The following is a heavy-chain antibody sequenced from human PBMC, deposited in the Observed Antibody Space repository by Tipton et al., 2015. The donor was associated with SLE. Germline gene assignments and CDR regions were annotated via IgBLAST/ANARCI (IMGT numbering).Heavy chain of an antibody. V-gene: IGHV4-59*11. D-gene: IGHD3-22*01. J-gene: IGHJ4*02. CDR3: ARGLAYNYDTSAYPFDY. Sequence: TLSLTCTVSGASISSHYWSWIRQPPGKGLEWIGYIYYSGSTDYNPSLKSRVTISVDTSKNQFSLKLSSVTAADTAVYFCARGLAYNYDTSAYPFDYWGQGTLVTVSS. CDR2: IYYSGST. CDR1: GASISSHY.